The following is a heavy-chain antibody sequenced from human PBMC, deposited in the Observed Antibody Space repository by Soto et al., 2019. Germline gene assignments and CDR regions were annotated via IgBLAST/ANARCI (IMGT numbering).Heavy chain of an antibody. CDR3: ARRTGSSRLGGMDV. Sequence: GXSVKVSCKASAYPFTGYYVHWVRQAPGQGLEWMGWINPNSGGTNYAQKFQGRVTMTRDTSISTAYMELSRLRSDDTAVYYCARRTGSSRLGGMDVWGQGTTVTVSS. D-gene: IGHD6-13*01. V-gene: IGHV1-2*02. CDR1: AYPFTGYY. CDR2: INPNSGGT. J-gene: IGHJ6*02.